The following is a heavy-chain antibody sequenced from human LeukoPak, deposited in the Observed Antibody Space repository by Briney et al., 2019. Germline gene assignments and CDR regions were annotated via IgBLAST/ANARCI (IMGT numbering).Heavy chain of an antibody. CDR1: GFTFSSYG. D-gene: IGHD2-2*01. CDR2: IWYDGSNK. J-gene: IGHJ6*02. CDR3: ARGAYHCSSTSCYYYGMDV. V-gene: IGHV3-33*01. Sequence: GGSLRLSCAASGFTFSSYGMHWVRQAPGKGLEWVEVIWYDGSNKYYADSVKGRFTISRDNSKNTLYLQMNSLRAEDTAVYYCARGAYHCSSTSCYYYGMDVWGQGTTVTVSS.